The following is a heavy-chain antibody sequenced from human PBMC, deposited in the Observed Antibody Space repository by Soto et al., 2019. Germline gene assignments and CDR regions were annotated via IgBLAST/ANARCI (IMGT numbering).Heavy chain of an antibody. D-gene: IGHD7-27*01. Sequence: QITLKESGPPRVKPTQTLTLTCNFSGFSLSTSGVGVAWLRQPPGKALEWLAVIYWDDDKRYSPSLKNRLTIYKDTPKTHVVLTMTPMDPADTATYFCAHRGYMXGNWDXGYLAYWGPGILIAVSS. CDR2: IYWDDDK. CDR3: AHRGYMXGNWDXGYLAY. CDR1: GFSLSTSGVG. J-gene: IGHJ4*02. V-gene: IGHV2-5*02.